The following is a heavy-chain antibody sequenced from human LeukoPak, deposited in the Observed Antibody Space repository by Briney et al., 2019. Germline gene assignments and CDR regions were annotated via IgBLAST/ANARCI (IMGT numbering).Heavy chain of an antibody. CDR3: ATKSEYYYGSGFDY. Sequence: GGSLRLSCAASGFTFSSYEMNWVRQAPGKGLEWVSYISSSGSTIYYADSVKGRFTISRDSAKNSLYLQMNSLRAEDTAVYYCATKSEYYYGSGFDYWGQGTLVTVSS. D-gene: IGHD3-10*01. CDR2: ISSSGSTI. J-gene: IGHJ4*02. V-gene: IGHV3-48*03. CDR1: GFTFSSYE.